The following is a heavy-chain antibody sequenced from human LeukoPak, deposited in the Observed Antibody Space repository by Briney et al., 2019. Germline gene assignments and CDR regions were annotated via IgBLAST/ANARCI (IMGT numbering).Heavy chain of an antibody. J-gene: IGHJ4*02. CDR3: AGTRYCSSTSCYP. CDR2: ISGSGGST. D-gene: IGHD2-2*01. Sequence: PGGSLRLSCAASGFTFSSYAMSWVRQAPGKGLEWFSAISGSGGSTYYADSVKGRFTISRDNSKNTLYLQMNSLRAEDTAVYYCAGTRYCSSTSCYPWGQGTLVTVSS. V-gene: IGHV3-23*01. CDR1: GFTFSSYA.